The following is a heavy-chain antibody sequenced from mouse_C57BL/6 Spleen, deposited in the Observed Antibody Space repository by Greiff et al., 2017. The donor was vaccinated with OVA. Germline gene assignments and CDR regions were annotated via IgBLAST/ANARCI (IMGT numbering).Heavy chain of an antibody. D-gene: IGHD3-2*02. CDR1: GFNIKDDY. V-gene: IGHV14-4*01. CDR2: IDPENGDT. Sequence: EVKLQESGAELVRPGASVKLSCTASGFNIKDDYMHWVKQRPEQGLEWIGGIDPENGDTEYASKFQGKATITADTSSNTAYLQLSSLTSEDTAVYYCTTRLGFAYWGQGTLVTVSA. CDR3: TTRLGFAY. J-gene: IGHJ3*01.